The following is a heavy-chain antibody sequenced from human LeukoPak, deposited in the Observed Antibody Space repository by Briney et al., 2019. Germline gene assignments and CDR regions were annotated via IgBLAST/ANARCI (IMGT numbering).Heavy chain of an antibody. CDR3: AKDSPGIAAAWDY. D-gene: IGHD6-13*01. CDR1: GFTFSSYS. CDR2: ISGSSSTT. V-gene: IGHV3-48*01. Sequence: GGSLRLSCAASGFTFSSYSMNWVRQAPGRGLEWLSYISGSSSTTHYADSVKGRFTISRDNSKNTLYLQMNSLRAEDTAVYYCAKDSPGIAAAWDYWGQGTLVTVSS. J-gene: IGHJ4*02.